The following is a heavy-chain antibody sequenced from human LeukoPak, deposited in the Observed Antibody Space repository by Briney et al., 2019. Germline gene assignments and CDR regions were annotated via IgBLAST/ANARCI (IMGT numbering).Heavy chain of an antibody. D-gene: IGHD3-22*01. CDR2: INPSGGST. Sequence: ASVKVSCKASGYTFTSYYMHWVRQAPGQGLEWMGIINPSGGSTSYAQKFQGRVTMTRDMSTSTVYMELSSLRSEDTAVYYCAREGYYYDSSGPGFDYWGQGTLVTVSS. CDR3: AREGYYYDSSGPGFDY. CDR1: GYTFTSYY. J-gene: IGHJ4*02. V-gene: IGHV1-46*01.